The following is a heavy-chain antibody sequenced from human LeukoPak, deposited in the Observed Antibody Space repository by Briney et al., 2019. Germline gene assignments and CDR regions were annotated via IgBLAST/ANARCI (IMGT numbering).Heavy chain of an antibody. Sequence: GASVKVSCKASEYTFTRYDINWIRQSSGQGLEWMGWVNPNSGNTGYAQKFQGIVTITRINSINTAYMELSSLTSEDTAVYYCARVEATGDNNYYYMDVWRKGTTVTVSS. J-gene: IGHJ6*03. V-gene: IGHV1-8*03. CDR2: VNPNSGNT. D-gene: IGHD7-27*01. CDR1: EYTFTRYD. CDR3: ARVEATGDNNYYYMDV.